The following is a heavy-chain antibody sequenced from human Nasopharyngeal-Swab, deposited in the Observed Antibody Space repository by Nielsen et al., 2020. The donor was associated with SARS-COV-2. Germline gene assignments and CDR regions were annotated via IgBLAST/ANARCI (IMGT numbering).Heavy chain of an antibody. J-gene: IGHJ4*02. CDR1: GFTFSSYW. V-gene: IGHV3-74*01. CDR2: IKSDGSST. Sequence: EGSLRLSCAASGFTFSSYWMHWVRQAPGKGLVWVARIKSDGSSTSYADSVKGRFTISRDNAKNTLYLQMNSLRAEDTAVYYCARAYYFDSWGQGTLVTVSS. CDR3: ARAYYFDS.